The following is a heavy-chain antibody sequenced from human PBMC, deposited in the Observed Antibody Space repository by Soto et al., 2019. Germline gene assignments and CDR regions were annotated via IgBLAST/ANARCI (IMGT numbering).Heavy chain of an antibody. D-gene: IGHD6-13*01. V-gene: IGHV4-34*01. Sequence: PSETLSLTCAVFGGSFSGYYWSWIRQPPGKGLEWIGEINHGGSTNYNPSLKSRVTISVDTSKNQFSLKLSSVTAADTAVYYCARSGSSWSLDYWGQGTLVTVSS. CDR1: GGSFSGYY. CDR2: INHGGST. J-gene: IGHJ4*02. CDR3: ARSGSSWSLDY.